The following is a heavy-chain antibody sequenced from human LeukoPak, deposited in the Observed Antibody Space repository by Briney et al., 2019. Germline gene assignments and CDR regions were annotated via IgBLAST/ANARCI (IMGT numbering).Heavy chain of an antibody. CDR2: ISGSGGST. V-gene: IGHV3-23*01. CDR3: AKDFMGYCSSTSCYSWVFDY. Sequence: PGGSLRLSCAASGFTFSSYAMSWVRQAPGKGLEWVSAISGSGGSTYYADSVKGGFTISRDNSKNTLYLQMNSLRAEDTAVYYCAKDFMGYCSSTSCYSWVFDYWGQGTLVTVSS. J-gene: IGHJ4*02. D-gene: IGHD2-2*02. CDR1: GFTFSSYA.